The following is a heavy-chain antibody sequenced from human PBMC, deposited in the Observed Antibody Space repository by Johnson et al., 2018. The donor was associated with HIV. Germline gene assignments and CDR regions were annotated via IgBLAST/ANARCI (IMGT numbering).Heavy chain of an antibody. D-gene: IGHD5-18*01. V-gene: IGHV3-66*01. Sequence: VQLVESGGILVQPGGSLRLSCAASGFTFSSYTMHWVRQAPGKGLEWVSVIYSGGSTYYADSVKGRFTISRDNFKNTLYLQLNSLRAEDTAVYYCARDSPRIQVWDDAFDIWGQGTMVTVSS. CDR3: ARDSPRIQVWDDAFDI. J-gene: IGHJ3*02. CDR2: IYSGGST. CDR1: GFTFSSYT.